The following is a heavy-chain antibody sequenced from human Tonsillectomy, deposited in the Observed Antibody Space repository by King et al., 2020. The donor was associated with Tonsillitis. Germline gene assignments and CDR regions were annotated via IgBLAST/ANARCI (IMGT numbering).Heavy chain of an antibody. J-gene: IGHJ4*02. CDR2: ISSSSGTI. V-gene: IGHV3-48*01. D-gene: IGHD3-22*01. CDR1: GFTFSTYS. CDR3: ARERVVDAIGDGFDY. Sequence: VQLVESGGGLVQPGGSLRLSCVVSGFTFSTYSMNWVRQAPGKGLEWISYISSSSGTIFYAASVKGRFTISRDNAKNSVYLLMNSLRAEDTAVYYCARERVVDAIGDGFDYWGQGTLVTVSS.